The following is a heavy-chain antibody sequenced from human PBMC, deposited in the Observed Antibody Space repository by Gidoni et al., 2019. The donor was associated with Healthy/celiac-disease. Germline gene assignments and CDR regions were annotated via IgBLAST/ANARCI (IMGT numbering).Heavy chain of an antibody. CDR1: GGSISSGGYY. Sequence: ESCPGLVKPSQTLSLTCTVSGGSISSGGYYWSWIRQHPGKGLERIGYIYYSGSTYYNPSLKSRVTISVDTSKNQFSLKLSSVTAADTAVYYCARDRWDPEDWYFDLWGRGTLVTVSS. V-gene: IGHV4-31*03. J-gene: IGHJ2*01. CDR3: ARDRWDPEDWYFDL. CDR2: IYYSGST. D-gene: IGHD1-26*01.